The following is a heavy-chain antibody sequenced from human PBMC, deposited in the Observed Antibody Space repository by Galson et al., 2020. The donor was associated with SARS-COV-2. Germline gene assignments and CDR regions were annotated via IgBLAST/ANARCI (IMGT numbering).Heavy chain of an antibody. CDR2: IYQSGTT. V-gene: IGHV4-4*02. CDR1: GDSISSANW. D-gene: IGHD2-15*01. Sequence: SETLSLTCAVSGDSISSANWWSWVRQPPGKGLEWIGEIYQSGTTYYNPSLKSRVTISVDKSKNQFSLNLNSVTAADTATYYCARSQYCSGGSCSTFAYWGQGTLVTVSS. CDR3: ARSQYCSGGSCSTFAY. J-gene: IGHJ4*02.